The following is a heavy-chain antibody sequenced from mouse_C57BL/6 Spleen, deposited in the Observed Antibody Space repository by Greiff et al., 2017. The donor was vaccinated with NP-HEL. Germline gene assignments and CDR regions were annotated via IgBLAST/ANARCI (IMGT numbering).Heavy chain of an antibody. CDR1: GYTFTDYE. Sequence: QVQLQQSGAELVRPGASVTLSCKASGYTFTDYEMHWVKQTPVHGLEWIGAIDPETGGTAYNQKFKGKAILTADKSSSTAYMDLRSLTSEDSAVYYCTVVPDYWGQGTTLTVSS. V-gene: IGHV1-15*01. CDR2: IDPETGGT. J-gene: IGHJ2*01. D-gene: IGHD1-1*01. CDR3: TVVPDY.